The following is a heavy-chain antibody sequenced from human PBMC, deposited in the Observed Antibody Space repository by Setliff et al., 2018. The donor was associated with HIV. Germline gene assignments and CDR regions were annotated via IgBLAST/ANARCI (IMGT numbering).Heavy chain of an antibody. D-gene: IGHD5-18*01. Sequence: SETLSLTCTVSGGSISSYYWSWIRQPAGKGLEWIGHIHYSVNTYYNPSLKSRLTILVDTSKNQFSLKLNSVTAADTAVYYCARDQKGYSHGYFDSWGQGTLVTVSS. CDR2: IHYSVNT. V-gene: IGHV4-59*06. CDR1: GGSISSYY. J-gene: IGHJ4*02. CDR3: ARDQKGYSHGYFDS.